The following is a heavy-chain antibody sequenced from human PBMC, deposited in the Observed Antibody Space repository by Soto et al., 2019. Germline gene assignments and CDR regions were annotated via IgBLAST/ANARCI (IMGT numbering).Heavy chain of an antibody. D-gene: IGHD2-2*01. J-gene: IGHJ4*02. Sequence: GGSLRLSCEAAGFTFSDYWMSWVRQAPGKGPEWVANIKFDGSEKQYVDSVRGRFTISRDNSRSSLSLQMNSLRAGDTAVYYCVKDGGYCSSSTCYAPRNHYFDSWGQGTLVTVSS. CDR3: VKDGGYCSSSTCYAPRNHYFDS. CDR1: GFTFSDYW. CDR2: IKFDGSEK. V-gene: IGHV3-7*03.